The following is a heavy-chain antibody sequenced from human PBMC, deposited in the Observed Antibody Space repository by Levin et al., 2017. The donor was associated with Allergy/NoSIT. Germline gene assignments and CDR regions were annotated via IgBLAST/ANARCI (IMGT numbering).Heavy chain of an antibody. CDR3: ARGPIDGSSNYYNGDF. D-gene: IGHD3-10*01. CDR2: MNSGGSSV. Sequence: GESLKISCAASGFTMRSYWMHWARQAPGKGLVWVSRMNSGGSSVSYADSVRGRFTISRDNAKNTLYLQMNSLGVDDTALYYCARGPIDGSSNYYNGDFWGQGALVIVSS. J-gene: IGHJ4*02. CDR1: GFTMRSYW. V-gene: IGHV3-74*01.